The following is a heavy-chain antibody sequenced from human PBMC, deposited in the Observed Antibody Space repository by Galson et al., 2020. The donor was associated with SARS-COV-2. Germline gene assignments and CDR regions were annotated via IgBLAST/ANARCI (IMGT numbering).Heavy chain of an antibody. CDR1: GFRFRGYG. D-gene: IGHD3-22*01. CDR3: ARASDYDSGGESFHY. V-gene: IGHV3-33*01. J-gene: IGHJ1*01. Sequence: GESLKISCAASGFRFRGYGMHWVRQAPGKGLEWVAVIWYDGSNKYYGDSVNGRFTISRDNSKNTLYLHMNSLRVEDTALYYCARASDYDSGGESFHYWGQGTLVSVSS. CDR2: IWYDGSNK.